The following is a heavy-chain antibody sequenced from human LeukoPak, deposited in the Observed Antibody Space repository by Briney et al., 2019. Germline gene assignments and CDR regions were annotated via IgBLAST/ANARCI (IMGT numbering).Heavy chain of an antibody. CDR3: AKAPYGSGSRPFDY. D-gene: IGHD3-10*01. CDR2: ISGSGGST. Sequence: GGSLRLSCAASGFTFNNYAMNWVRQAPGKGLEWVSAISGSGGSTYYADSVKGRFTISRDNSKNTLYLQMNSLRAEDTAVYYCAKAPYGSGSRPFDYWGQGTLVTVSS. V-gene: IGHV3-23*01. CDR1: GFTFNNYA. J-gene: IGHJ4*02.